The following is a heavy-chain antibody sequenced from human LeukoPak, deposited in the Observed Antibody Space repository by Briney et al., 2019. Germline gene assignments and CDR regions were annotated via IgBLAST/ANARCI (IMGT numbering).Heavy chain of an antibody. CDR1: GGSIRSGDYF. J-gene: IGHJ5*02. Sequence: SETLSLTCTVSGGSIRSGDYFWTWIRQPAGEGLERIRRIYTSGSSNYNPSLKSRVTMLVDNSKNQCPLKLNSVTAADTAVYYCERYRLGWLDPWGQGTLVTVSS. D-gene: IGHD1-26*01. CDR3: ERYRLGWLDP. V-gene: IGHV4-61*02. CDR2: IYTSGSS.